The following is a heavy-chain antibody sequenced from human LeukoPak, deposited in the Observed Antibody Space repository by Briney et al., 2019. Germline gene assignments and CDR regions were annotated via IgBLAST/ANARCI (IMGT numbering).Heavy chain of an antibody. CDR1: GFTLSDHW. J-gene: IGHJ6*02. CDR3: VKGGHKLDIQTTHYYYGLDV. CDR2: VESDASRT. V-gene: IGHV3-74*03. D-gene: IGHD5-12*01. Sequence: GGPLRLSCVASGFTLSDHWMYWVRQGPSRGLAHVSRVESDASRTTYADSVKGRFTISRDDAKNTMYLQMNSLRVEDRAVYYCVKGGHKLDIQTTHYYYGLDVWGQGTTVAVS.